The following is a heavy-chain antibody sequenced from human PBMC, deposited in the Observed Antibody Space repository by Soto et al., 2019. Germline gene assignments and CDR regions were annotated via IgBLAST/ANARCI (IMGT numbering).Heavy chain of an antibody. J-gene: IGHJ4*02. V-gene: IGHV3-33*01. CDR3: ARDWVIAAAGPDY. Sequence: GGSLRLSCAASGFTFSSYGMHWVRQAPGKGLEWVAVIWYDGSNKYYADSVKGRFTISRDNSKNTLYLQMNSLRAEDTAVYYCARDWVIAAAGPDYWGKEPLVTVPS. CDR2: IWYDGSNK. D-gene: IGHD6-13*01. CDR1: GFTFSSYG.